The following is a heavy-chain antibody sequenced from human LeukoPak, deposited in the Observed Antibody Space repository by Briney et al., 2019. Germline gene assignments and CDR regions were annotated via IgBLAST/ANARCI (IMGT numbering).Heavy chain of an antibody. Sequence: SETLSLTCSVSGPSINSYWCSWNRQPPGRGLEWIAYIHYSGGTNYNPSLKSRVTISLDTSKNQVSLMLTSVTAADTAVYFCATHVLFDPDNHSYWFDPWGQGTLVTVSS. D-gene: IGHD1-14*01. CDR1: GPSINSYW. V-gene: IGHV4-59*08. J-gene: IGHJ5*02. CDR2: IHYSGGT. CDR3: ATHVLFDPDNHSYWFDP.